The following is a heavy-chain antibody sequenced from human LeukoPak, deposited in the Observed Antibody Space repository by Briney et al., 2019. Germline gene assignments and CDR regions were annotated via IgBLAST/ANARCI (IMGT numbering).Heavy chain of an antibody. CDR1: VYTFTTSG. Sequence: ASLKLSCTASVYTFTTSGITSVRQSPGHRLEWMGWISAYNGNTNYTQKLQGRVTIPSDTSTSTASVELRSLRSDDTAVYYCARVGRSVAGTWYNWFDPWGQGTLVTVSS. J-gene: IGHJ5*02. CDR2: ISAYNGNT. V-gene: IGHV1-18*01. D-gene: IGHD6-19*01. CDR3: ARVGRSVAGTWYNWFDP.